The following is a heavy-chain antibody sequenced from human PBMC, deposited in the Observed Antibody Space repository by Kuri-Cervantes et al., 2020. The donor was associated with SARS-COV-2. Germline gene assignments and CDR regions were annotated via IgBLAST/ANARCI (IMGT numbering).Heavy chain of an antibody. CDR2: IKQDGSEK. CDR1: GFTFSSYW. D-gene: IGHD6-19*01. V-gene: IGHV3-7*01. CDR3: ARRGRGAVAGTTKYWYFDL. J-gene: IGHJ2*01. Sequence: GGSLRLSCAASGFTFSSYWMSWVRQAPGKGLEWVANIKQDGSEKYYVDSVKGRFTISRDNAKNSLYLQMNSLRAEDTAVYYCARRGRGAVAGTTKYWYFDLWGRGTLVTVSS.